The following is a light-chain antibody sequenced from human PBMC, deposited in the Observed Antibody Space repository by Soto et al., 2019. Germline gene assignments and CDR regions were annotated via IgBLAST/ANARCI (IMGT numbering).Light chain of an antibody. CDR1: QSVRNY. CDR3: QQRSNWPWT. Sequence: EIVLTQSPATLSLSPGERATLSCRASQSVRNYLSWYQQKPGQAPRLLIYDASTRATSIPGRFSGSGSGTDFTLPISSLEPEDFAVYYCQQRSNWPWTFGQGTKVEIK. V-gene: IGKV3-11*01. J-gene: IGKJ1*01. CDR2: DAS.